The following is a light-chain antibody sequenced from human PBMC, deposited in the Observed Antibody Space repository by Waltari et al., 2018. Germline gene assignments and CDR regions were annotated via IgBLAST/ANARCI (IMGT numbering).Light chain of an antibody. J-gene: IGKJ2*01. CDR1: ESVIYDSDNKNY. CDR3: QQYYSTPYT. Sequence: DIVMTQSPDSLAVSLGERATINCKSSESVIYDSDNKNYLTWYQQKPGQAPKMLIYWASTRESGVPDRFSGSGSGTDFTLTISSLQAEDVAIYYCQQYYSTPYTFGQGTRLEI. CDR2: WAS. V-gene: IGKV4-1*01.